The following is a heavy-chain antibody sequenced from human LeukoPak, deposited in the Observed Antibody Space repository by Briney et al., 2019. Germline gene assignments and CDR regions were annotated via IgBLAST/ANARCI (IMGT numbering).Heavy chain of an antibody. CDR1: GFTFSSYA. CDR2: ISGSGGST. D-gene: IGHD6-19*01. V-gene: IGHV3-23*01. Sequence: GGSLRLSCAASGFTFSSYAMSWVRQAPGKGLEWVSAISGSGGSTYYPDSVKGRFTISRDNSKNTLYLQMNSLRAEDTAVYYCAKTGHSSGWYTSYYYGMDVWGQGTTVTVSS. CDR3: AKTGHSSGWYTSYYYGMDV. J-gene: IGHJ6*02.